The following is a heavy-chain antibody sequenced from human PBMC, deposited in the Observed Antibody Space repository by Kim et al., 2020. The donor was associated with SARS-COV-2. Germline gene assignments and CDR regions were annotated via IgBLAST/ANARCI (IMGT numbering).Heavy chain of an antibody. CDR2: FDPEDGET. Sequence: ASVKVSCKVSGYTLTELSMHWVRQAPGKGLEWMGGFDPEDGETIYAQKFQGRVTMTEDTSTDTAYMELSSLRSEDTAVYYCATVPEPITMVRGVIPGLDYRGQGTLVTVSS. CDR1: GYTLTELS. D-gene: IGHD3-10*01. CDR3: ATVPEPITMVRGVIPGLDY. J-gene: IGHJ4*02. V-gene: IGHV1-24*01.